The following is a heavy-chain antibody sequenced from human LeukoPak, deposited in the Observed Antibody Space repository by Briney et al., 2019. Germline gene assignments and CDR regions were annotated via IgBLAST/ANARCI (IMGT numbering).Heavy chain of an antibody. CDR2: ISPSGDRT. J-gene: IGHJ6*02. Sequence: PGGSLRLSCAASGFTFSSYAMSWVRQAPGKGLEWVSFISPSGDRTSNADSVEGRFTISRDNSKNTLYLQMNSLRAEDTAVYYCANLGVATMSPYYYYYGMDVWGQGTTVTVSS. CDR1: GFTFSSYA. D-gene: IGHD5-12*01. CDR3: ANLGVATMSPYYYYYGMDV. V-gene: IGHV3-23*01.